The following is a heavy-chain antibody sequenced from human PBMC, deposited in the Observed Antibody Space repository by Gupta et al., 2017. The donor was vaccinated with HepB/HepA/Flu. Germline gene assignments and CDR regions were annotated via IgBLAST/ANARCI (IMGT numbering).Heavy chain of an antibody. CDR3: ASPTVTTVMSYYYMDV. D-gene: IGHD4-11*01. CDR2: INHSGST. CDR1: GGSFSGYY. V-gene: IGHV4-34*01. J-gene: IGHJ6*03. Sequence: QVQLQQWGAGLLKPSETLSLTCAVYGGSFSGYYWRWIRQPPGKGLEWIGEINHSGSTNYNPSLKSRVTISVDTSKNQFSLKLSSVTAADAAVYYCASPTVTTVMSYYYMDVWGKGTTVTVSS.